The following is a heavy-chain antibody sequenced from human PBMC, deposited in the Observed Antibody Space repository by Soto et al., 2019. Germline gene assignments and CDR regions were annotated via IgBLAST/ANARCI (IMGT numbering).Heavy chain of an antibody. CDR2: ISYDGSNK. J-gene: IGHJ5*02. CDR3: AKGSGPLDP. V-gene: IGHV3-30*18. Sequence: VQLVESGGGVVQPGRSLRLSCAASGFTFSSYGMHWVRQAPGKGLEWVAVISYDGSNKYYADSVKGRFTISRDNSKNTMYLQMNSLRAEDTAVYYCAKGSGPLDPWGHGTLVTVSS. CDR1: GFTFSSYG.